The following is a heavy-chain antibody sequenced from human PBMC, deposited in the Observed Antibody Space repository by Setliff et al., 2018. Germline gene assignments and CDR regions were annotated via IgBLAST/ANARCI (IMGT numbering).Heavy chain of an antibody. CDR3: ARDRDSSGYPYYFDY. CDR2: INPNSGGT. D-gene: IGHD3-22*01. V-gene: IGHV1-2*04. Sequence: ASVKVSCKASGYTFPGYYMHWVRQAPGQGLEWMGWINPNSGGTNYAQKFQGWVTMTRDTSISTAYMELSRLRSDDTAVYYCARDRDSSGYPYYFDYWGQGTLVTVSS. J-gene: IGHJ4*02. CDR1: GYTFPGYY.